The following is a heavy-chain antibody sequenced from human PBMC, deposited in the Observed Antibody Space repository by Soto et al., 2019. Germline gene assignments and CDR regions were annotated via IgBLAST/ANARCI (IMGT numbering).Heavy chain of an antibody. Sequence: SETLSLTCTVSGGSISSSSYYWGWIRQPPGKGLEWIGSIYYSGSTYSNPSLKSRVTISVDTSKNQFSLKLSSVTAADTAVYYCARGGGSYYIAYWGQGTLVTVSS. V-gene: IGHV4-39*07. D-gene: IGHD1-26*01. CDR3: ARGGGSYYIAY. CDR1: GGSISSSSYY. CDR2: IYYSGST. J-gene: IGHJ4*02.